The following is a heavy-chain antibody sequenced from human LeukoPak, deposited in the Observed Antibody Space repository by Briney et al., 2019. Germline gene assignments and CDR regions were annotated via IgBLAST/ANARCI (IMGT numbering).Heavy chain of an antibody. D-gene: IGHD6-6*01. CDR3: ARTQLNPIAAPPAHDAYYFDY. Sequence: SVKVSCEASGYIFTSYGFAWVRQAPGQGLEWMGGIIPIFGTANYAQKFQGRVTITADESTSTAYMELSSLRSEDTAVYYCARTQLNPIAAPPAHDAYYFDYWGQGTLVTVSS. V-gene: IGHV1-69*13. CDR1: GYIFTSYG. CDR2: IIPIFGTA. J-gene: IGHJ4*02.